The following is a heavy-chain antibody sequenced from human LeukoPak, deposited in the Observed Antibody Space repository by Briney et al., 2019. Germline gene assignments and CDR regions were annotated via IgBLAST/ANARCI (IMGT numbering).Heavy chain of an antibody. Sequence: GGSLRLSCAASGFTFSSNYMSWVRQAPGKGLEWVSVIYSGGSTYYADSVKGRFTISRDNSKNTLYLQMNSLRAEDTAVYYCARDLRLSLRGDYWGQGTLVTVSS. J-gene: IGHJ4*02. CDR3: ARDLRLSLRGDY. V-gene: IGHV3-66*01. D-gene: IGHD4-17*01. CDR1: GFTFSSNY. CDR2: IYSGGST.